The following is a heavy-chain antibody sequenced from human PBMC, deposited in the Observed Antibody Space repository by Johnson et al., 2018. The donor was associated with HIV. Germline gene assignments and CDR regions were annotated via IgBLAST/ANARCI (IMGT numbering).Heavy chain of an antibody. CDR2: ISGNGGST. J-gene: IGHJ3*02. D-gene: IGHD2-15*01. V-gene: IGHV3-64*01. Sequence: VQLVESGGGLVQPGGSLRVSCAASGFTFSNYAIHWVRQAPGKGLEYVSAISGNGGSTYYANAVKGRFTISRDNSKNTIYLQMGSLRAEDMGVYYCARLRSPDAFDIWGQGTMVTVSS. CDR3: ARLRSPDAFDI. CDR1: GFTFSNYA.